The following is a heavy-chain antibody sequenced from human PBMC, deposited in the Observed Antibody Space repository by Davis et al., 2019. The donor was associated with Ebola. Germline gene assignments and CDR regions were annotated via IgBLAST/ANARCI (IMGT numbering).Heavy chain of an antibody. CDR2: ISSSGSTI. J-gene: IGHJ4*02. Sequence: GESLKISCAASGFTFSDYYMSWIRQAPGKGLEWVSYISSSGSTIYYADSVKGRFTISRDNAKNSLYLQMNSLRAEDTAVYYCARDSASYCTNGVCYDYFDYWGQGTLVTVSS. V-gene: IGHV3-11*04. D-gene: IGHD2-8*01. CDR1: GFTFSDYY. CDR3: ARDSASYCTNGVCYDYFDY.